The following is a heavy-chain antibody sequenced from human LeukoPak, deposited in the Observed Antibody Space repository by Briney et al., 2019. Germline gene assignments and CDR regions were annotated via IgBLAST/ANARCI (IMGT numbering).Heavy chain of an antibody. Sequence: SETLSLTCTVSSGSLSSGSYYWSWIRQPAGKGLEWIGRIYTSGSTDYNPSLKSRVTISVDTSKNQFSLKLSSVTAADTAVYYCARDSRVYTNGWYYFDYWGQGTLVTVSS. V-gene: IGHV4-61*02. CDR3: ARDSRVYTNGWYYFDY. J-gene: IGHJ4*02. CDR1: SGSLSSGSYY. CDR2: IYTSGST. D-gene: IGHD6-19*01.